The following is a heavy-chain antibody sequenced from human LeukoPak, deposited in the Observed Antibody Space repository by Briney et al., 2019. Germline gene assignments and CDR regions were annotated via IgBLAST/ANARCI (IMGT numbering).Heavy chain of an antibody. V-gene: IGHV3-23*01. CDR2: ISGSGGDT. Sequence: GSLRLSCAASGFTFRSCAIYWVRQAPGKGLEWVSGISGSGGDTYFADSVKGRFTISRDNSKNTVFLQMDSLRAEDTAVYYCAKTTAGCSSGRYPGWPIDYWGQGTLVTVSS. CDR3: AKTTAGCSSGRYPGWPIDY. J-gene: IGHJ4*02. CDR1: GFTFRSCA. D-gene: IGHD6-19*01.